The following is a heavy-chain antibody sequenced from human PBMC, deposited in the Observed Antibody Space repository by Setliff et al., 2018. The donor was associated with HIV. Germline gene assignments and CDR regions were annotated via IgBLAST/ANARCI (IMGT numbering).Heavy chain of an antibody. CDR2: VYYSGST. J-gene: IGHJ4*02. D-gene: IGHD3-3*01. CDR3: ARGPFVLRFLERLVYFDY. CDR1: GGSISSSGYY. V-gene: IGHV4-31*02. Sequence: NPSETLSLTCSVSGGSISSSGYYWSWIRQHPGKGLDWIGRVYYSGSTDYNPSLPSRATLSIDTSKNQFSLKLTSVIAADTAIYYCARGPFVLRFLERLVYFDYWGQGKLVTVSS.